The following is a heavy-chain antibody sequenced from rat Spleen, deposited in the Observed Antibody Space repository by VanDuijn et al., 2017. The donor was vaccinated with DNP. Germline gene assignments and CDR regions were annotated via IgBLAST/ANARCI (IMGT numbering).Heavy chain of an antibody. Sequence: EVHLVESGGGLVQPGRSLKISCAASGFTFSDYGMAWVLQAPTRGLEWVASISSDGIITYYPDSVEGRFTISRDNAKNTVYLQMNSLRSEDTATYYCAREAAFDYWGQGVMVTVSS. CDR2: ISSDGIIT. V-gene: IGHV5S13*01. J-gene: IGHJ2*01. CDR1: GFTFSDYG. CDR3: AREAAFDY.